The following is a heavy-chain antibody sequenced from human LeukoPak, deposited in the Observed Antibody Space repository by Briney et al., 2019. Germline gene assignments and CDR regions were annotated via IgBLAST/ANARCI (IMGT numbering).Heavy chain of an antibody. V-gene: IGHV3-21*01. Sequence: GGSLRLSCAASGFTVSSNYMSWVRQAPGKGLEWVSSISSSSSYIYYADSVKGRFTISRDNAKNSLYLQMNSLRAEDTAVYYCARDAHYDSSGYPYWGQGTLVTVSS. CDR3: ARDAHYDSSGYPY. CDR1: GFTVSSNY. J-gene: IGHJ4*02. CDR2: ISSSSSYI. D-gene: IGHD3-22*01.